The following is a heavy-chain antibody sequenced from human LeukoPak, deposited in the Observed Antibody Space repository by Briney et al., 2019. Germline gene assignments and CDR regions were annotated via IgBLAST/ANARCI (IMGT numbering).Heavy chain of an antibody. CDR1: GGSFSGYH. J-gene: IGHJ4*02. D-gene: IGHD3-22*01. CDR2: IKYSGSS. CDR3: ARTTYFYDTSGYYYGH. Sequence: SETLSLTCGVYGGSFSGYHWSWIRQPPGQGLEWIGEIKYSGSSNYNPSLKSRVIISVDTSKNQFSLKLSSVTAADTAVYYCARTTYFYDTSGYYYGHWGPGTLLTVSS. V-gene: IGHV4-34*01.